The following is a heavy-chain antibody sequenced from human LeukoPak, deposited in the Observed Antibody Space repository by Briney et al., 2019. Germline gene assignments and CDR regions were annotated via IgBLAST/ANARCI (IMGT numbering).Heavy chain of an antibody. CDR2: ISWNSGSI. CDR1: GFTFDDYA. CDR3: AKGKRSGYYYVELDY. V-gene: IGHV3-9*01. D-gene: IGHD3-22*01. J-gene: IGHJ4*02. Sequence: GGSLRLSCAASGFTFDDYAMHWVRQAPGKGLEWGSGISWNSGSIGYADSVKGRFTISRDNAKNSLYLQMNSLRAEDTALYYCAKGKRSGYYYVELDYWGQGTLVTVSS.